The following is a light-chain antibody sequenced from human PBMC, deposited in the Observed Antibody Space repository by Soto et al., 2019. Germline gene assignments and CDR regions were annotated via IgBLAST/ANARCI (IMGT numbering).Light chain of an antibody. CDR1: QTIFNY. CDR2: SAS. CDR3: QQTHSVPRT. V-gene: IGKV1-39*01. Sequence: DLQMAQSPSYLPTSVGDRVTISCRASQTIFNYVTWYQQKPGEAPRLLIFSASRVQNGIPSRFSGSGSGTDFTLTITNVQPEDFATYFCQQTHSVPRTFGPGTRLEI. J-gene: IGKJ2*01.